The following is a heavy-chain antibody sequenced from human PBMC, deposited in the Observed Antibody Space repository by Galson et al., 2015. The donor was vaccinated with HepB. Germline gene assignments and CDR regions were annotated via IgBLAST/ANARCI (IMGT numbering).Heavy chain of an antibody. CDR1: GFTFSSYW. D-gene: IGHD3-22*01. J-gene: IGHJ2*01. CDR3: AREGREYYYDPRGYFDL. Sequence: SLRLSCAASGFTFSSYWMSWVRQAPGKGLEWVANIKQDGSEKYYVDSVKGRFTISRDNAKNSLYLQMNSLRAEDTAVYYCAREGREYYYDPRGYFDLWGRGTLVTVSS. CDR2: IKQDGSEK. V-gene: IGHV3-7*03.